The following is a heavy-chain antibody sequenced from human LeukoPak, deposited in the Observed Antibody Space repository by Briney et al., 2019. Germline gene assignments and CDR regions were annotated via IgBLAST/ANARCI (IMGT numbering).Heavy chain of an antibody. J-gene: IGHJ4*01. D-gene: IGHD1-26*01. CDR3: ATIGVSGSYWDFAQ. V-gene: IGHV1-2*02. Sequence: ASVKVSCKAFGVTFSDYHVHCVRQAPRLPAQGLEWIGWVSPSSGWRRNSHHHKRSVATTFATSTRTVYMELTSPTSDDAGNYFCATIGVSGSYWDFAQWGHGTLVTVSS. CDR1: GVTFSDYH. CDR2: VSPSSGWR.